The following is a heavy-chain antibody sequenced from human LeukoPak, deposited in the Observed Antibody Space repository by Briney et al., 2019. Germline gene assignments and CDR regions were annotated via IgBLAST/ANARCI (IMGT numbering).Heavy chain of an antibody. CDR3: ARTAYAFYWFDP. V-gene: IGHV4-31*03. CDR1: GGSISSGGYY. D-gene: IGHD3-3*02. CDR2: IYYSGST. Sequence: SQTLSLTCTVSGGSISSGGYYWSWIRQHPGKGLEWIGYIYYSGSTYYNPSLKSRVTISVDTSKNQFSLKLSSVTAADTAVYYCARTAYAFYWFDPWGQGTLVTVSS. J-gene: IGHJ5*02.